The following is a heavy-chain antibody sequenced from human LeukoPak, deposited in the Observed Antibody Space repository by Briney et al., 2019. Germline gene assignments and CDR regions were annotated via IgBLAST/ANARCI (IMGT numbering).Heavy chain of an antibody. V-gene: IGHV1-69*13. Sequence: GASVKVSCKASGGTFTSYAISWVRQAPGQGLEWMGGTIPIFGTANYAQKFQGRVTITADESTSTAYMELSSLRSEDTAVYYCARHRESSWSYYYYYMDVWGKGTTVTVSS. D-gene: IGHD6-13*01. CDR1: GGTFTSYA. CDR2: TIPIFGTA. CDR3: ARHRESSWSYYYYYMDV. J-gene: IGHJ6*03.